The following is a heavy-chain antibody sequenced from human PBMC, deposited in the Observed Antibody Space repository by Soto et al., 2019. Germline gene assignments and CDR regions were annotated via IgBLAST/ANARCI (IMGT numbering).Heavy chain of an antibody. D-gene: IGHD3-22*01. V-gene: IGHV3-23*01. Sequence: GGSLILSCTASGFTCSSYARSWVRQAPGKGLEWVSAISGSGGSTYYADSVKGRFTISRDNSKNTLYLQMNSLRAEDTAVYYCAKAMTDSSGYYFKAFDYWGQGTLVTVSS. CDR3: AKAMTDSSGYYFKAFDY. J-gene: IGHJ4*02. CDR1: GFTCSSYA. CDR2: ISGSGGST.